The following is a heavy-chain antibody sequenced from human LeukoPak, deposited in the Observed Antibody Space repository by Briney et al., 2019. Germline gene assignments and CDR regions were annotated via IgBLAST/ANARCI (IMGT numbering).Heavy chain of an antibody. V-gene: IGHV3-13*04. D-gene: IGHD3-10*01. CDR3: ARGYYFASGSLIDY. J-gene: IGHJ4*02. Sequence: GESLKISCAASGFTFSSHDMHWVRQPTGKGLEWVSTISPAGHTYYADSVKGRFTISREDAENSVYLQTNSLSAGDTAVYYCARGYYFASGSLIDYWGQGILVTVSS. CDR1: GFTFSSHD. CDR2: ISPAGHT.